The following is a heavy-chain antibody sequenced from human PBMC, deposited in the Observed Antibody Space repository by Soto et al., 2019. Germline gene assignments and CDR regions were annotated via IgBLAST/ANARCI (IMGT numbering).Heavy chain of an antibody. V-gene: IGHV4-31*03. J-gene: IGHJ2*01. CDR3: AALTATYWNFSI. CDR1: GDSITAGCHY. Sequence: SETLSLTCTVSGDSITAGCHYWAWIRQHPEKGLEWLGYIHYSGTTDYNPSLKSRLTVSVDTSKNQFSLSLSSVTAADTAIYYCAALTATYWNFSIFGRGTLVTFSS. CDR2: IHYSGTT. D-gene: IGHD2-21*02.